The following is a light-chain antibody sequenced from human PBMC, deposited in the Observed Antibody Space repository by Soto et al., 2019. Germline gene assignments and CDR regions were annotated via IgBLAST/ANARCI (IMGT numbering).Light chain of an antibody. J-gene: IGKJ3*01. CDR1: QSVSSSY. Sequence: EIVLTQSSGTLSLSPGERATLSCRASQSVSSSYLAWYQQKPGQAPRLLIYGASSRATGIPDRFSGSGSGTDFTLTISRLEPEDFAVYYCQQYGSSLPITFGPGTKVDIK. CDR2: GAS. V-gene: IGKV3-20*01. CDR3: QQYGSSLPIT.